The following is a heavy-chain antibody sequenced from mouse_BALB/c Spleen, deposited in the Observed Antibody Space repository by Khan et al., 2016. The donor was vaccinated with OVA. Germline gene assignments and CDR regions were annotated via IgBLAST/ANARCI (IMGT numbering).Heavy chain of an antibody. CDR2: INTHSGVP. Sequence: QIQLVQSGPELKKSGETVRISCKASGYTFTTAGMQWVQKMPGKGLKWIGWINTHSGVPKYAEDFKGRFAFSLETSASTAYLQITNLKTEDTATYFCARGGAAYYRDDGGAMDYWGQGTSVTVSS. CDR1: GYTFTTAG. J-gene: IGHJ4*01. D-gene: IGHD2-14*01. V-gene: IGHV9-4*02. CDR3: ARGGAAYYRDDGGAMDY.